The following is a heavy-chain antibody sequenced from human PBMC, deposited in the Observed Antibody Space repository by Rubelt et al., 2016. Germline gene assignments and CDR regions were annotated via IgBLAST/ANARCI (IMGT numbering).Heavy chain of an antibody. J-gene: IGHJ4*02. V-gene: IGHV3-21*06. CDR3: ARVKAVAGNHDY. CDR2: IDNRGGGV. D-gene: IGHD6-19*01. CDR1: GFSFGIYS. Sequence: GSLRLSCAASGFSFGIYSMIWIRQAPGKGLEWVSSIDNRGGGVFYADSVKGRFTNYRDNARNSLYLQMNSLRAEDTAVYYCARVKAVAGNHDYWGQGTLVPSPQ.